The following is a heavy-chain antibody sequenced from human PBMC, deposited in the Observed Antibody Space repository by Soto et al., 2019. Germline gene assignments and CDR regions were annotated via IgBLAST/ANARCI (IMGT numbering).Heavy chain of an antibody. J-gene: IGHJ4*02. V-gene: IGHV1-69*02. CDR3: FVVVTAITVDY. Sequence: QVQLVQSGAEVKKPGSSVKVSCKASGGTFSSYTISWVRQAPGQGLEWMGRIIPILGIANYAQKFQGRVTXTXXKSTSTAYMELSSLRSEDTAVYYCFVVVTAITVDYWGQGTLVTVSS. D-gene: IGHD2-21*02. CDR1: GGTFSSYT. CDR2: IIPILGIA.